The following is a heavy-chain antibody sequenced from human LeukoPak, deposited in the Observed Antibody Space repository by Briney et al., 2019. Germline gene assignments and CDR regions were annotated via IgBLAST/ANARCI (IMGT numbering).Heavy chain of an antibody. CDR1: GYTFTNYG. J-gene: IGHJ4*02. Sequence: ASVKVSCTASGYTFTNYGLSWVRQAPGQGLEWMGGICGYNGDTNYAEKFQARVTMTTDSSASTVYLELRSLRSDDTAVYYCARAPRYGVAYFFDYWGQGTLVTVSS. CDR3: ARAPRYGVAYFFDY. D-gene: IGHD1-14*01. V-gene: IGHV1-18*01. CDR2: ICGYNGDT.